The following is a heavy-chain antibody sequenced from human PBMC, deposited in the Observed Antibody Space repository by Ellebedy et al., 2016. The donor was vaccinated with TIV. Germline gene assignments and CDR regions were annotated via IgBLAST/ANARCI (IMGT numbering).Heavy chain of an antibody. Sequence: GESLKISCAASGFTFSDYAMNWVRQAPGKALEWVSSIIGSGRDTYYADSVKGRFTISRDNSKNTLYLQMNTMRAEDTAVYYCTNRPRAWGQGTLVTVSS. CDR2: IIGSGRDT. CDR1: GFTFSDYA. J-gene: IGHJ5*02. V-gene: IGHV3-23*01. CDR3: TNRPRA.